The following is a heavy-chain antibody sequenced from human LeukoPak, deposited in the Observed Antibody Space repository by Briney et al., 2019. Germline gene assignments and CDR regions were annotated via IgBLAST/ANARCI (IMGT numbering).Heavy chain of an antibody. CDR1: GYTFTSYD. CDR2: MNPNSGNT. Sequence: ASVKVSCKASGYTFTSYDINWVRQATGQGLEWMGWMNPNSGNTGYAQKFQGRVTITRNTSISTAYMELSSLRSEDTAVYYCARGRVDSSSWDYWGQGTLVTVSS. J-gene: IGHJ4*02. D-gene: IGHD6-13*01. CDR3: ARGRVDSSSWDY. V-gene: IGHV1-8*03.